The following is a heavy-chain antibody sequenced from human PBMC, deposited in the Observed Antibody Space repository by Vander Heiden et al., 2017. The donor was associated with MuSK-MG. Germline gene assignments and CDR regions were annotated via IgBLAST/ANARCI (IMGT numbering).Heavy chain of an antibody. CDR1: GSTFTSYS. D-gene: IGHD2-15*01. CDR3: ARGADLDCSGGSCYAIYYYYYYMDV. CDR2: INPSGGST. V-gene: IGHV1-46*01. J-gene: IGHJ6*03. Sequence: QVQLVQSGAEVNKPGASVKVSCQASGSTFTSYSMHWVRQAPGQGLEWMGIINPSGGSTSYAQKFQGRVTMTRDTSTSTVYMELSSLRSEDTAVYYCARGADLDCSGGSCYAIYYYYYYMDVWGKGTTVTVSS.